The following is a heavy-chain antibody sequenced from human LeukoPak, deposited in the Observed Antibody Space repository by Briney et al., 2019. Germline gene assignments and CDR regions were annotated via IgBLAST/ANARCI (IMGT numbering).Heavy chain of an antibody. CDR1: GGSISSYY. J-gene: IGHJ3*02. CDR3: ARGRSEIPHDAFDI. Sequence: SETLSLTCTVSGGSISSYYWSWIRQPPGKGLEWIGYIYYSGSTNYNPSLKSRVTISVDTSKHQFSLKLSSVTAADTAVYYCARGRSEIPHDAFDIWGQGTMVTVSS. D-gene: IGHD2-2*02. V-gene: IGHV4-59*01. CDR2: IYYSGST.